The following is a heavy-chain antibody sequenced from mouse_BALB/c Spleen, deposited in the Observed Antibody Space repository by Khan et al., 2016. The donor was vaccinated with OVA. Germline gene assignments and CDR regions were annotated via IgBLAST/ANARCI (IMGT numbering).Heavy chain of an antibody. Sequence: QIKLVQSEPELKKPGETVRISCKASGYTFTTAGIQWVQKMPGKGLKWIGWINTHSGVPKYAKDFKGRFAFSLEISVNTAYLQITNRKNEDTATYFCARGGAAYYRNDGGAMEYWGQGTSVTVSS. J-gene: IGHJ4*01. CDR1: GYTFTTAG. D-gene: IGHD2-14*01. CDR2: INTHSGVP. V-gene: IGHV9-4*02. CDR3: ARGGAAYYRNDGGAMEY.